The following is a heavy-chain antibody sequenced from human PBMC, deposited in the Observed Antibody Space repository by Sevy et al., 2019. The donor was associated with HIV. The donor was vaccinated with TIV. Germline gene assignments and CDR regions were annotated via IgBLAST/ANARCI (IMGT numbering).Heavy chain of an antibody. CDR1: GYSFTSYW. CDR2: IYPGDSDT. CDR3: ARRRGDCSGGSCDAFDF. J-gene: IGHJ3*01. V-gene: IGHV5-51*01. Sequence: GEPLKISCKGSGYSFTSYWIGWVRQMPGKGLEWMGIIYPGDSDTRYSPSFQGQVTISADKSISTAYLQWSSLKASDTAMYYCARRRGDCSGGSCDAFDFWGQGTMVTVSS. D-gene: IGHD2-15*01.